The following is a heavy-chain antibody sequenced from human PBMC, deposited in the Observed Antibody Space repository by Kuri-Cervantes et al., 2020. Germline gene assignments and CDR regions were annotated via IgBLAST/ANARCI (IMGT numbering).Heavy chain of an antibody. Sequence: GGSLRLSCAASGFTFSSYWMHWVRQAPGKGLVWVSHINSDGSSTSYADSVKGRFTISRDNAKNTLYLQMNILRAEDTAVYYCARFGGGISWGQGTLVTVSS. J-gene: IGHJ4*02. CDR2: INSDGSST. CDR1: GFTFSSYW. D-gene: IGHD2-15*01. CDR3: ARFGGGIS. V-gene: IGHV3-74*01.